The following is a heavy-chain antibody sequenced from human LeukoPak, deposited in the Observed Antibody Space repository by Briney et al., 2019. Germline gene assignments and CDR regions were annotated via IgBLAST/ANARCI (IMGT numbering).Heavy chain of an antibody. CDR1: GYTLTELS. CDR2: FDPEDGET. Sequence: ASVKVSCKVSGYTLTELSMHWVRQAPGKGLEWMGGFDPEDGETIYAQKFQGRVTMTEDTSTDTAYMELSSLRSEDTAVYYCATLVGAVGWFDPWGQGTLVTVSS. CDR3: ATLVGAVGWFDP. D-gene: IGHD1-26*01. V-gene: IGHV1-24*01. J-gene: IGHJ5*02.